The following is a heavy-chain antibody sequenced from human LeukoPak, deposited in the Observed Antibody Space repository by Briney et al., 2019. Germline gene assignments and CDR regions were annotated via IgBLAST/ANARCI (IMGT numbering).Heavy chain of an antibody. V-gene: IGHV1-18*01. CDR3: AKNYYYDNIGYWGAFDI. CDR2: ISTYNGKR. D-gene: IGHD3-22*01. CDR1: GYTFTSYG. Sequence: GASVKVSCKASGYTFTSYGIGWVRPAPGQGLDWMGCISTYNGKRNYAQKFQDRVTMTTDTSTSTDYMELRSLRSDDTAIYHCAKNYYYDNIGYWGAFDIWGQGTMVTVSS. J-gene: IGHJ3*02.